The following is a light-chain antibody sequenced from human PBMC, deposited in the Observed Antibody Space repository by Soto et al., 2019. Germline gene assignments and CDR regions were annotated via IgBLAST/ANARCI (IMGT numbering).Light chain of an antibody. J-gene: IGLJ1*01. V-gene: IGLV1-47*03. Sequence: QSVLTQPPSASGTPGQRVTISCSGSSSNIGTNSIYWYQQLPGTAPKLLIYRNNQRPSGVPDRFSGSKSGTSASLAISGLWSEDEPDYYCAAWADSLTGYVLGTGAKVTV. CDR2: RNN. CDR1: SSNIGTNS. CDR3: AAWADSLTGYV.